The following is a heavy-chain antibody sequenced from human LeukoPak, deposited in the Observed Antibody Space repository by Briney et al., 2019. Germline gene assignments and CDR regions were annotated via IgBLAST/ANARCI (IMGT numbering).Heavy chain of an antibody. CDR1: GYTFTSYD. V-gene: IGHV1-8*01. J-gene: IGHJ3*02. CDR2: MNPNSGNT. D-gene: IGHD1-1*01. Sequence: ASVKVSCKASGYTFTSYDINWVRQATGQGLEWMGWMNPNSGNTGYAQKFQGRVTMTRNTSISTAYMELSSLRSEDTAVYYCASRLTRGDAFDIWGQGTMVTVSS. CDR3: ASRLTRGDAFDI.